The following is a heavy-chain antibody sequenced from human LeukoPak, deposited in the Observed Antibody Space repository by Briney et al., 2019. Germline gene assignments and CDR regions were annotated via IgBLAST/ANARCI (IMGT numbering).Heavy chain of an antibody. J-gene: IGHJ6*02. CDR1: GYTFTGYY. Sequence: VASVKVSCKASGYTFTGYYMHWVRQAPGQGLEWMGRINPNSGGTNYAQKFQGRVTMTRDTSISTAYMELSRLRSDDTAVYYCASLPLAAAGNYYYGMDVWGQGTTVTVSS. D-gene: IGHD6-13*01. V-gene: IGHV1-2*06. CDR3: ASLPLAAAGNYYYGMDV. CDR2: INPNSGGT.